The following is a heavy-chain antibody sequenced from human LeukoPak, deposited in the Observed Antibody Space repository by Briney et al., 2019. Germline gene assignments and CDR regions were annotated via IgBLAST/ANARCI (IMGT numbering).Heavy chain of an antibody. Sequence: ASVKVSCKASGYTFTGYYMHWVRQAPGQGLEWMGWMNPNSGNTGYAQKFQGRVTMTRNTSISTAYMELSSLRSEDTAAYYCARGGNMVRGVIRNDYWGQGTLVTVSS. CDR1: GYTFTGYY. J-gene: IGHJ4*02. V-gene: IGHV1-8*02. D-gene: IGHD3-10*01. CDR3: ARGGNMVRGVIRNDY. CDR2: MNPNSGNT.